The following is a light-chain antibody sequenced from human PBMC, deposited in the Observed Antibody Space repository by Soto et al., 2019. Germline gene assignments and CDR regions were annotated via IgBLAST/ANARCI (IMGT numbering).Light chain of an antibody. Sequence: DLQMTQSPSSLSASVGDRVTITCQASQDISNYLNWYQQKQGKAPKLLIYDASNLETGVPSRFSGSGSGTDVTFTISSLQPEDIATYYCQQYDNLPPYTFCQGNKLEIK. V-gene: IGKV1-33*01. J-gene: IGKJ2*01. CDR3: QQYDNLPPYT. CDR2: DAS. CDR1: QDISNY.